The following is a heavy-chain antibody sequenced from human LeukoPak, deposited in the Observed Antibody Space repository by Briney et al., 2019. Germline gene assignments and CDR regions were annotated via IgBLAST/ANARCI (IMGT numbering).Heavy chain of an antibody. V-gene: IGHV3-21*01. D-gene: IGHD6-6*01. J-gene: IGHJ4*02. CDR2: ITSSGSYI. Sequence: GGSLRLSCAASGFTFSSFSMNWVRQAPGRGLEWVSSITSSGSYIYYADSVKGRFTISRDNAKNSLYLQMNSLRAEDTAVYYCARCSGVFGSSDYWGQGTLVTVSS. CDR1: GFTFSSFS. CDR3: ARCSGVFGSSDY.